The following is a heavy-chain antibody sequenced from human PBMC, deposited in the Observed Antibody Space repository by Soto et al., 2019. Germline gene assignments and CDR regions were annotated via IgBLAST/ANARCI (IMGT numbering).Heavy chain of an antibody. CDR3: AREREGLRDFWSGPDYNWFDP. CDR1: GGSISSYY. Sequence: QVQLQESGPGLVKPSETLSLTCTVSGGSISSYYWSWIRQPPGKGLEWIGYIYYSGSTNYNPSLKSRVTISVDTSKNQFSLKLSSVTAADTAVYYCAREREGLRDFWSGPDYNWFDPWGQGTLVNVSS. J-gene: IGHJ5*02. V-gene: IGHV4-59*01. CDR2: IYYSGST. D-gene: IGHD3-3*01.